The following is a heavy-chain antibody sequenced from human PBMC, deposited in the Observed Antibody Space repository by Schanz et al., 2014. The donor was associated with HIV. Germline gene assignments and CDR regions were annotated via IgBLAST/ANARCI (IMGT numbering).Heavy chain of an antibody. CDR2: ISSSGSST. D-gene: IGHD1-26*01. Sequence: EVQLVESGGGLIQPGGSLRLSCAVSGLTFNNYAMNWVRQAPGKGLEWVSSISSSGSSTYYAGPVKGRFTISRDTSKTTLYLQMNSLRVEDTALYFCARRGNQSPTKGGSFDYWGQGVMVTVSS. V-gene: IGHV3-23*04. CDR3: ARRGNQSPTKGGSFDY. CDR1: GLTFNNYA. J-gene: IGHJ4*01.